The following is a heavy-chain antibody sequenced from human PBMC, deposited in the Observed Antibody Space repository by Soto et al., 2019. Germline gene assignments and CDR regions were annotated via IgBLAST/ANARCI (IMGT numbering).Heavy chain of an antibody. CDR3: ARGGVGSLWPPSPFDY. Sequence: ASVKVSCKASGYTFTSYGISWVRQAPGQGLEWMGWISAYNGNTNYAQKLQGRVTMTTDTSTSTAYMELSSLRSEDTAVYYCARGGVGSLWPPSPFDYWGQGTLVTVSS. CDR2: ISAYNGNT. J-gene: IGHJ4*02. CDR1: GYTFTSYG. V-gene: IGHV1-18*01. D-gene: IGHD5-18*01.